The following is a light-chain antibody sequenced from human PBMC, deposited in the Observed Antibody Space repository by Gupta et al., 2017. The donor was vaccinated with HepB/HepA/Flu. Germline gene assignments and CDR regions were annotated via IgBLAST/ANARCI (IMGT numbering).Light chain of an antibody. V-gene: IGKV3-20*01. CDR2: GVS. CDR3: QQYGSPLT. CDR1: QSVTNSY. J-gene: IGKJ4*01. Sequence: EIVLTQSPGTLTLSPGERATLSCRASQSVTNSYLAWYQQRAGQAPRLLIYGVSSRATGIPDRFSGSGSGTDFTLTISRLEPEDFAVYYCQQYGSPLTFGGGTKVEIK.